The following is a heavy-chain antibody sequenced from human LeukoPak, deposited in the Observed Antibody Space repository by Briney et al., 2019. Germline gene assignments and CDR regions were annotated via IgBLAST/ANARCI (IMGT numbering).Heavy chain of an antibody. V-gene: IGHV1-18*01. CDR1: GYTFISYG. D-gene: IGHD2-2*01. CDR3: ARGSIGYCSSTSCFQRWFDP. Sequence: ASVKVSCKASGYTFISYGISWVRQAPGQGLEWMGWNSAYNGNTNYAQKLQGRVTMTTDTSTSTAYMELRSLRSDDTAVYHCARGSIGYCSSTSCFQRWFDPWGQGTLVTVSS. CDR2: NSAYNGNT. J-gene: IGHJ5*02.